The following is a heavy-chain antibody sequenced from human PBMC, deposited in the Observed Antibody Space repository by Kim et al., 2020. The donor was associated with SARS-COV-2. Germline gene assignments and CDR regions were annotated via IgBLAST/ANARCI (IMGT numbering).Heavy chain of an antibody. CDR3: ARVWGSYFFDY. CDR2: VHPNSGDT. J-gene: IGHJ4*02. Sequence: ASVKVSCKASGYSFTSYGIHWLRQAPGQSLEWMGWVHPNSGDTRYANNFQGRVSITRDTSATTVYMELTSLTSEDTAVYFCARVWGSYFFDYWGQGALITVSS. D-gene: IGHD3-16*01. V-gene: IGHV1-3*01. CDR1: GYSFTSYG.